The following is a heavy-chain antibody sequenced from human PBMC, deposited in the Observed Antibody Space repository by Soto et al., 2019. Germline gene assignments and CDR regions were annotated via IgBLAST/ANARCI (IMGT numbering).Heavy chain of an antibody. V-gene: IGHV3-33*01. D-gene: IGHD6-19*01. CDR1: GFTFSSHG. J-gene: IGHJ4*02. Sequence: PGGSLRLSCAASGFTFSSHGMHGVRQAPGKGLEWVAVIWYDGSKEYYADSVKGRFTISRDDSKNTLYLQMNNLRAEDTAVYYCAREDSSGWLASVWGQGTLVTVSS. CDR2: IWYDGSKE. CDR3: AREDSSGWLASV.